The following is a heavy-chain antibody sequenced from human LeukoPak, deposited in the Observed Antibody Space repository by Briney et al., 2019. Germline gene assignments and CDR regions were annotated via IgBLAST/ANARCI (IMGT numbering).Heavy chain of an antibody. CDR2: TSSSSSYI. J-gene: IGHJ4*02. Sequence: GGSLRLSCAASGFTFSSYSMNWVRQAPGKGLEWVSYTSSSSSYIYYADSVKGRFTISRDNAKNSLYLQMNSLRAEDTAAYYCATFPVVGATSPDYWGQGTLVTVSS. V-gene: IGHV3-21*01. CDR1: GFTFSSYS. CDR3: ATFPVVGATSPDY. D-gene: IGHD2-15*01.